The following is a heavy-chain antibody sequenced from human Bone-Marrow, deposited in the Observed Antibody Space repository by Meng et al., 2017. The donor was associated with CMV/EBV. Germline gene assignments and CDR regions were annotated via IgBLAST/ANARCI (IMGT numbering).Heavy chain of an antibody. CDR1: GFTFSNYA. CDR3: ARQAEDPVPAAKGYCYYYGMDV. J-gene: IGHJ6*02. Sequence: GKSLKISCAASGFTFSNYAMHWVRKAPGKGLERVAVISYDGSNTYYADSVKGRFTISRDNSKNTLYLQMNSLRAEDTAVYYCARQAEDPVPAAKGYCYYYGMDVWGQGTTVTVSS. CDR2: ISYDGSNT. V-gene: IGHV3-30-3*01. D-gene: IGHD2-2*01.